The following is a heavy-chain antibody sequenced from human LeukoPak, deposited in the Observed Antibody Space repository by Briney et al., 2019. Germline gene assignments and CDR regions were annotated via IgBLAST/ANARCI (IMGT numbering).Heavy chain of an antibody. CDR3: PTQLLYEHNFDY. V-gene: IGHV3-15*01. CDR2: IKSNSGGGKT. CDR1: GFTFSGAR. J-gene: IGHJ4*02. Sequence: PGGSLRLSCAASGFTFSGARMSWVRQTPGKGLESVGRIKSNSGGGKTDVAAHVRGRFTSSRDESEHALYLKMNSLKDEDTAVYYCPTQLLYEHNFDYWGQGTLVTVSS. D-gene: IGHD2-2*02.